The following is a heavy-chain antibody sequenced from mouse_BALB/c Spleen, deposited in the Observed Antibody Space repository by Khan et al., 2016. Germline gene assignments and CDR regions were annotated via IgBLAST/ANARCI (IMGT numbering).Heavy chain of an antibody. V-gene: IGHV4-1*02. Sequence: EVQLLESGGGLVQPGGSLKLSCAAAGFDFSRYWMSWVRQAPGKGLEWIGVINPASSTINYTPSLKDKFIISRDNAKNALYLQMSKERSEDTALYYCARLHYYGYVGYWGQGTTLTVSS. CDR2: INPASSTI. J-gene: IGHJ2*01. CDR1: GFDFSRYW. D-gene: IGHD1-2*01. CDR3: ARLHYYGYVGY.